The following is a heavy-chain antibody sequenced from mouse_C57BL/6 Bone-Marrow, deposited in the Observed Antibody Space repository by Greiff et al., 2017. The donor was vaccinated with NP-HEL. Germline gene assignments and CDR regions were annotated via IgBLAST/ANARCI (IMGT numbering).Heavy chain of an antibody. CDR2: IDPETGGT. CDR3: TRGGYYPFAY. J-gene: IGHJ3*01. D-gene: IGHD2-3*01. CDR1: GYTFTDYE. V-gene: IGHV1-15*01. Sequence: SGAELVRPGASVTLSCKASGYTFTDYEMHWVKQTPVHGLEWIGAIDPETGGTAYNQKFKGKAILTADKSSSTAYMELRSLTSEDSAVYYCTRGGYYPFAYWGQGTLVTVSA.